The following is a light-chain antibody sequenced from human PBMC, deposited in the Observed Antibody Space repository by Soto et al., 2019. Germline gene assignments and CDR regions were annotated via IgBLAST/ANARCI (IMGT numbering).Light chain of an antibody. CDR1: NSDVGNYNY. CDR3: SAHAGSNNLV. Sequence: QYALAQPPSAPGSPGQSGTITCTGNNSDVGNYNYVSWYQHHPGKAPKFLIYEVSRRPFGVPDRFSGSNAGNTASLTVSGLQAEDEADYYFSAHAGSNNLVFGGGTKLAVL. V-gene: IGLV2-8*01. J-gene: IGLJ3*02. CDR2: EVS.